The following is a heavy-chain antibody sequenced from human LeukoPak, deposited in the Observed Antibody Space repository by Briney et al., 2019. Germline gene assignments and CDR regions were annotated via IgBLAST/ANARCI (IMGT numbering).Heavy chain of an antibody. V-gene: IGHV4-61*02. CDR2: IHASGST. CDR1: GGSISSGNYY. CDR3: AGSYRLDY. J-gene: IGHJ4*02. D-gene: IGHD1-26*01. Sequence: SETLSLTCTVSGGSISSGNYYWSWIRQPDGKRLEWIESIHASGSTNYNPSLKSRVTISVDTSKNQFSLNLSSVPAADTAVYYCAGSYRLDYWGQGTLVTVSS.